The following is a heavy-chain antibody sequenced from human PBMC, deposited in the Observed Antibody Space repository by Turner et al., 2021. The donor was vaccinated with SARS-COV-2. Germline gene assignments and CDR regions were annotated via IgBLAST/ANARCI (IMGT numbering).Heavy chain of an antibody. CDR1: GFNFRDYY. CDR3: ARDLLAEQQLRDDYYYNYGMDV. CDR2: ISSSSSYT. D-gene: IGHD6-13*01. V-gene: IGHV3-11*06. Sequence: QVQLVESGGGWVKPGGTLRLPCAATGFNFRDYYMSWIRHAPGKVLEWVSYISSSSSYTNYADSVKGRFTISRDNAKNSLYLQMNSLRAEDTAVYYCARDLLAEQQLRDDYYYNYGMDVWGQGTTVTVSS. J-gene: IGHJ6*02.